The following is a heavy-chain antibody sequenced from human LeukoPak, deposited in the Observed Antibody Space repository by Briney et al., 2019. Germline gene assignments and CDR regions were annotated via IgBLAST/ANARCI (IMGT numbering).Heavy chain of an antibody. CDR3: ARRGRSSTSCYWS. Sequence: KPSETLSLTCAVYGGSFSGYYWSWIRQPPGKGLEWIGEINHSGSTNYNPSLKSRVTISVDTSKNQFSLKLSSVTAADTAVYYCARRGRSSTSCYWSWGQGTLVTVSS. J-gene: IGHJ5*02. D-gene: IGHD2-2*01. CDR1: GGSFSGYY. CDR2: INHSGST. V-gene: IGHV4-34*01.